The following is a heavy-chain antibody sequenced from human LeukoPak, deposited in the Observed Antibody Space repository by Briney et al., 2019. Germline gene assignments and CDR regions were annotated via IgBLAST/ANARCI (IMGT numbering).Heavy chain of an antibody. J-gene: IGHJ4*02. Sequence: SETLSLTCAVYGGSFSGYYWSWIRQPPGKGLEWIGDINQSGGTNYNPSLKSRVTISVDTSKNQFSLKLSSVTAADTAVYYCARVGLYSSSWYYFDYWGQGTLVTVSS. V-gene: IGHV4-34*01. D-gene: IGHD6-13*01. CDR2: INQSGGT. CDR1: GGSFSGYY. CDR3: ARVGLYSSSWYYFDY.